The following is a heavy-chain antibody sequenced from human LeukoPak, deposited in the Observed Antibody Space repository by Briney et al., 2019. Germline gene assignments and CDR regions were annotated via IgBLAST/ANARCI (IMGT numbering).Heavy chain of an antibody. J-gene: IGHJ6*02. CDR3: AKATHGAFGVVQYGMDV. V-gene: IGHV3-23*01. CDR2: ISGSGGST. Sequence: PGRSLRLSCAASGFTFDDYAMHWVRQAPGKGLEWVSAISGSGGSTYYADSVKGRFTISRDNSKNTLYLQMNSLRAEDTAVYYCAKATHGAFGVVQYGMDVWGQGTTVTVSS. D-gene: IGHD3-3*01. CDR1: GFTFDDYA.